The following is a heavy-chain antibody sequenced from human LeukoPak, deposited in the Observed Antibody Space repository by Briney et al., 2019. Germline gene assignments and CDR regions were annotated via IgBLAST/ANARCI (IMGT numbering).Heavy chain of an antibody. CDR3: ARDQYYDSKGWFDP. D-gene: IGHD3-22*01. J-gene: IGHJ5*02. V-gene: IGHV1-18*04. CDR1: GYTFTSHG. CDR2: ISTYNVNT. Sequence: GASVEVSCKASGYTFTSHGITWVRQAPGQGLEWMGWISTYNVNTNYAQKLQGRVTMTTDTSTSTAYMELRSLRSDDTAVYYCARDQYYDSKGWFDPWGQGTLVTVSS.